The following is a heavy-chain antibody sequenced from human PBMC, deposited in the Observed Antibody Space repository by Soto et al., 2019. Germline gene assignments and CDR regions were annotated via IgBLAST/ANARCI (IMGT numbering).Heavy chain of an antibody. V-gene: IGHV1-69*01. Sequence: QVQLVQSGAEVKKPGSSVKVSCKASGGTFSSYSISWVRQAPGQGVEWMGGIIPIFGTANYAQKFQGRVTITADESTSTAYMELSSLRSEDTAVYYCARVVPGGRYFDLWGRGTLVTVSS. CDR3: ARVVPGGRYFDL. J-gene: IGHJ2*01. CDR1: GGTFSSYS. D-gene: IGHD1-26*01. CDR2: IIPIFGTA.